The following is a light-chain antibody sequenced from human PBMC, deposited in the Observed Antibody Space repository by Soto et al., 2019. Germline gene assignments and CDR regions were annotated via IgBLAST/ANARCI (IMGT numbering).Light chain of an antibody. V-gene: IGKV3-20*01. CDR2: GAS. Sequence: EIVLTQSPGTLSLSPGVRVTLSCRASQSVSSNYLAWYQQKPGQAPRLLIYGASSRATGIPDPFRGSGSGTDFTLTISRLEPEDFAVYYCQQYGTSPITFGPRTKVDIK. CDR3: QQYGTSPIT. CDR1: QSVSSNY. J-gene: IGKJ3*01.